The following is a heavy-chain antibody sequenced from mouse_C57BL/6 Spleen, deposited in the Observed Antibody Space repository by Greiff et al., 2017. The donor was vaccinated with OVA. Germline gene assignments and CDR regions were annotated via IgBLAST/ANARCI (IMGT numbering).Heavy chain of an antibody. CDR3: ASLTSVVSGDYFDY. D-gene: IGHD1-1*01. Sequence: EVKLMESGGDLVKPGGSLKLSCAASGFTFSSYGMSWVRQTPDKRLEWVATISSGGSYTYYPDSVKGRFTISRDNAKNTLYLQMSSLKSEDTAMYYCASLTSVVSGDYFDYWGQGTTLTVSS. V-gene: IGHV5-6*01. J-gene: IGHJ2*01. CDR2: ISSGGSYT. CDR1: GFTFSSYG.